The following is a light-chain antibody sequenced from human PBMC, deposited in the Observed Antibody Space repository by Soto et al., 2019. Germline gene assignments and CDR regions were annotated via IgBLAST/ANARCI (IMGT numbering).Light chain of an antibody. CDR2: GPS. J-gene: IGKJ5*01. Sequence: EIVMTQSPATLSVSPGERVTLSCRASQSVSYNLAWYQQKPGQAPRLLIYGPSTRATGIPARFSGSGSGTDFTLTISSLEPEDFAVYYCQQRSNWITFGQGTRLEIK. CDR3: QQRSNWIT. CDR1: QSVSYN. V-gene: IGKV3-15*01.